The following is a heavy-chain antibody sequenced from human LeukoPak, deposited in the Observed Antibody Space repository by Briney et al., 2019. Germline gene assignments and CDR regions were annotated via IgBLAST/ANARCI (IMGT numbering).Heavy chain of an antibody. CDR1: GFTFSRYG. V-gene: IGHV3-30*03. J-gene: IGHJ6*03. CDR2: ISDDGSNK. Sequence: GGSLRLSCAASGFTFSRYGMHWVRQAPGKGLEWVAVISDDGSNKNYADSVKGRFTISRDNSKNTLYLQMNSLRAEDTAVYYCARVLRYCSGGNCYFGGLGYMDVWGKGTTVTISS. CDR3: ARVLRYCSGGNCYFGGLGYMDV. D-gene: IGHD2-15*01.